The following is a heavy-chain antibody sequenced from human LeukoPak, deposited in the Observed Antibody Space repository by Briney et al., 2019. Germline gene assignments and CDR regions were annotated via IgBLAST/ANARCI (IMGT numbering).Heavy chain of an antibody. J-gene: IGHJ4*02. CDR1: GGSISSYY. V-gene: IGHV4-4*07. D-gene: IGHD3-22*01. CDR3: ARQSDSSGYYYYWDY. Sequence: PSETLSLTCTVSGGSISSYYWSWIRQPAGKGLEWIGRIYSSGSTNYNPSLKSRVTISVDKSKNQFSLKLSSVTAADTAVYYCARQSDSSGYYYYWDYWGQGTLVTVSS. CDR2: IYSSGST.